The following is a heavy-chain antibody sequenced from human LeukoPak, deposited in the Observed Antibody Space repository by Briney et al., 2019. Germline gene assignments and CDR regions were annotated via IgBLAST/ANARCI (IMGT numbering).Heavy chain of an antibody. D-gene: IGHD3-9*01. CDR3: AKHKYYDILTGPRTLDY. Sequence: GGSLRLSCAASGFTFSSYAMSWVRQAPGKGLEWVSAISGSGGSTYYADSVKGRFTISRDNSKNTLYLQMNSLRAEDTAVYYCAKHKYYDILTGPRTLDYWGQGTLVTVSS. V-gene: IGHV3-23*01. CDR2: ISGSGGST. J-gene: IGHJ4*02. CDR1: GFTFSSYA.